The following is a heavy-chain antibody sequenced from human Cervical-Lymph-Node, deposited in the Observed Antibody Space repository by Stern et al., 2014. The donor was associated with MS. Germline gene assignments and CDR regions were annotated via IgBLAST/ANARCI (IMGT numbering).Heavy chain of an antibody. J-gene: IGHJ4*02. Sequence: VQLVESGGCVVQPGRSLRLSCAASGFTFSSYGMHWVRQAPGKGLEWVAVISYDGSNKYYADSVKGRFTISRDNSKNTLYLQMNSLRAEDTAVYYCAKAKAPIVVVPAAPGDYWGQGTLVTVSS. V-gene: IGHV3-30*18. D-gene: IGHD2-2*01. CDR2: ISYDGSNK. CDR3: AKAKAPIVVVPAAPGDY. CDR1: GFTFSSYG.